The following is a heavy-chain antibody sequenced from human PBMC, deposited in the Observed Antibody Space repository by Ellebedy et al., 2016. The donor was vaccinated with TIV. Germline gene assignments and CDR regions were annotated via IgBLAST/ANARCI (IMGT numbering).Heavy chain of an antibody. CDR1: GFTFSDSV. CDR3: VRGWYSSGHCDVFAM. CDR2: ISVDGRAV. J-gene: IGHJ3*02. D-gene: IGHD6-19*01. Sequence: GGSLRLXXVGFGFTFSDSVMHWVRQDPGKVLDWVAGISVDGRAVHYPDSVKGRFTISRDNAQNTVYLQMNSLRLEDTAVYYCVRGWYSSGHCDVFAMWGQGTIVTVSS. V-gene: IGHV3-30*03.